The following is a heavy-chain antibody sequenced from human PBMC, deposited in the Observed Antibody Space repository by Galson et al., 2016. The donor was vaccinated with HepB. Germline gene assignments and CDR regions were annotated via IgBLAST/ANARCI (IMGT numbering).Heavy chain of an antibody. Sequence: SLRLSCAASGIAFRTYSMNWVRQAPGKGLEWVSSISSSSSYKYYADSVKGRFTVSRDNAKDSVYLQMDSLRGEDTAVYYCARGGLGAFEIWGQGTVVTVSS. J-gene: IGHJ3*02. D-gene: IGHD7-27*01. CDR3: ARGGLGAFEI. CDR2: ISSSSSYK. CDR1: GIAFRTYS. V-gene: IGHV3-21*01.